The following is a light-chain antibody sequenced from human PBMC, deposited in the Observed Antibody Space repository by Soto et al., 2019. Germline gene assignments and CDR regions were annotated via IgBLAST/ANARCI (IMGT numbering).Light chain of an antibody. CDR1: QSVSSNY. V-gene: IGKV3-20*01. CDR2: GAS. J-gene: IGKJ2*01. CDR3: QHYNDWPYT. Sequence: EIVLTQSPGTLSLSPGERATLSCRASQSVSSNYLAWYQQKLGQAPRLLIYGASSRATGIPDRFSGSGSGTDFTLTIGRLEPEDFAVYFCQHYNDWPYTFGQGTKVDIK.